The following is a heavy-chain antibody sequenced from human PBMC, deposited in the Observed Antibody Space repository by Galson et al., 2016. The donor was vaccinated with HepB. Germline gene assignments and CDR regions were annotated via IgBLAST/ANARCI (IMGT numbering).Heavy chain of an antibody. CDR3: AKRQEYCPPVGCSVDS. CDR1: GFIFRNYW. V-gene: IGHV3-7*01. Sequence: SLRLSCAASGFIFRNYWMTWVRQAPGRGLQWVANVDEHPFENYYLDSVKGRFTISRDNSNNMLFLQMSSLRVDDTAVYYCAKRQEYCPPVGCSVDSWGQGTLVSVSS. J-gene: IGHJ4*02. CDR2: VDEHPFEN. D-gene: IGHD2/OR15-2a*01.